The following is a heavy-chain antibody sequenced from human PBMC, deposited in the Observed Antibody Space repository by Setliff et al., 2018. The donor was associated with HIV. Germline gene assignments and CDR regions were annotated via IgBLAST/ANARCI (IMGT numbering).Heavy chain of an antibody. CDR3: VRGPQFTPH. D-gene: IGHD3-16*01. J-gene: IGHJ4*02. CDR1: GFTFSDYK. CDR2: ISSSSSSI. Sequence: PGGSLRLSCVASGFTFSDYKMNWVRQAPGKGLEWVSYISSSSSSIYHADSVKGRFTISRDNAKNTLYLQMNRLRADDTAVYYCVRGPQFTPHWGQGTLVTVSS. V-gene: IGHV3-48*04.